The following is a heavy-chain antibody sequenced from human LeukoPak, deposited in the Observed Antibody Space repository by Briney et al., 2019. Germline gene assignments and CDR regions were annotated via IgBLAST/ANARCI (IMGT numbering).Heavy chain of an antibody. CDR3: ARGVNRAYDI. CDR2: TNEDESAK. Sequence: GGSLRLSCTASGFTFGDYAMSWVRQAPGKGLEWVALTNEDESAKYYVDSVKGRFTISRDNAKNSLFLQMNSLRDEDTAMYYCARGVNRAYDIWGHGTMVTVSS. CDR1: GFTFGDYA. D-gene: IGHD2-8*01. J-gene: IGHJ3*02. V-gene: IGHV3-7*01.